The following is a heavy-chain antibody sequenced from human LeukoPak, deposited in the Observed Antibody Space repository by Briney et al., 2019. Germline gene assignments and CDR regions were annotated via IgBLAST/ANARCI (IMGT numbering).Heavy chain of an antibody. V-gene: IGHV4-59*01. Sequence: SETLSHTCTVSGASISSYYWSWIRQSPGKGLEWIGYIYYSGRTNYNPSLKSRVTISVDTSKNQFPLKLSSVTAADTAVYYCARASGYDWESFYDYWGQGTLVTVSS. CDR1: GASISSYY. CDR3: ARASGYDWESFYDY. D-gene: IGHD5-12*01. CDR2: IYYSGRT. J-gene: IGHJ4*02.